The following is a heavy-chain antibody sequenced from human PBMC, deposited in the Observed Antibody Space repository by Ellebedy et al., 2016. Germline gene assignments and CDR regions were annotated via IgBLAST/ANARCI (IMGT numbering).Heavy chain of an antibody. CDR3: ARPRGPTHTNDYGMDV. J-gene: IGHJ6*02. D-gene: IGHD1-1*01. CDR1: GYSFTSYW. V-gene: IGHV5-10-1*01. CDR2: IDPSDSYT. Sequence: GESLKISCKGSGYSFTSYWISWVRQMPGKGLEWMGRIDPSDSYTNYSPSFQGHVTISADKSISTAYLQWSSLKASDTAMYYCARPRGPTHTNDYGMDVWGQGTTVTVSS.